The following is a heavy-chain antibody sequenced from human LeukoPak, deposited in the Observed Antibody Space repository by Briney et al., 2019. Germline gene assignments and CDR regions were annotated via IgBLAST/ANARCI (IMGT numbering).Heavy chain of an antibody. Sequence: ASVRVSCKACVYTFISYDIHGVRQASGRGREWMGWMNPNRGNTGNAQKCQARATMTGNTSISTAYMELSSLRSGKRAVYYCARGIAAAGTPLEFDYCGQGTLVTASS. CDR1: VYTFISYD. CDR2: MNPNRGNT. V-gene: IGHV1-8*01. J-gene: IGHJ4*02. D-gene: IGHD6-13*01. CDR3: ARGIAAAGTPLEFDY.